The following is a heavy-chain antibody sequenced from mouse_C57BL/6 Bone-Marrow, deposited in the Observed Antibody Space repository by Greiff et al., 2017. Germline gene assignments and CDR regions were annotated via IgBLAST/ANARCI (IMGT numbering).Heavy chain of an antibody. Sequence: EVMLVESGGGLVKPGGSLKLSCAASGFTFSDYGMHWVRQAPEKGLEWVAYISSGSSTIYYADTVKGRFTISRDNAKNTLFLQMTSLRSEDTAMYYCARRGYDYDGGGYYYAMDYWGQGTSVTVSS. V-gene: IGHV5-17*01. CDR2: ISSGSSTI. CDR1: GFTFSDYG. D-gene: IGHD2-4*01. J-gene: IGHJ4*01. CDR3: ARRGYDYDGGGYYYAMDY.